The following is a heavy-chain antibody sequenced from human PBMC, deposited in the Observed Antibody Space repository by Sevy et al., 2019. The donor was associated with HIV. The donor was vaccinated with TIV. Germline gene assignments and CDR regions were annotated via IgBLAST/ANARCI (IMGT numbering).Heavy chain of an antibody. Sequence: SETLSLTCTVSGGSISSGDYYWSWIRQPPGKDLEWIGYIYYSGSTYYNPSLKSRVTISVDTSKNQFSLKLSSVTAADTAVYYCARARILSDYASVFYYYYGMDVWGQGTTVTVSS. CDR1: GGSISSGDYY. V-gene: IGHV4-30-4*01. CDR2: IYYSGST. CDR3: ARARILSDYASVFYYYYGMDV. J-gene: IGHJ6*02. D-gene: IGHD4-17*01.